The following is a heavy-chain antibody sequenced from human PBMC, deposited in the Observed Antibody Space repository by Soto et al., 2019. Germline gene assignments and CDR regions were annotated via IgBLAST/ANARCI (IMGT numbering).Heavy chain of an antibody. CDR2: ISAYNGNT. CDR1: GYTFTSYG. D-gene: IGHD1-26*01. J-gene: IGHJ5*02. V-gene: IGHV1-18*01. Sequence: QVQLVQSGAEVKKPGASVKVSCKASGYTFTSYGISWVRQDPGQGLEWMRWISAYNGNTNYAQKLQGRVTMTTDTSTSTDYMELRSLRSDDTAVYYWARASGSSYWFDPWGQGTLVTVSS. CDR3: ARASGSSYWFDP.